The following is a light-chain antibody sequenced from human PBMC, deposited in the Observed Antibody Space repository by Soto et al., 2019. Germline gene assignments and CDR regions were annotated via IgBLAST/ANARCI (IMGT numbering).Light chain of an antibody. CDR3: QQYNNWPPWT. V-gene: IGKV3D-15*01. CDR2: HAS. CDR1: QSVSSN. Sequence: EIVMTQSPATLSVSPGERATLSCRASQSVSSNLAWYQQKPGQAPRLLIYHASTRAAGIPARFSGSGSGTEFTLNIRSLQSEDFAVYNCQQYNNWPPWTLGQGTKVDIK. J-gene: IGKJ1*01.